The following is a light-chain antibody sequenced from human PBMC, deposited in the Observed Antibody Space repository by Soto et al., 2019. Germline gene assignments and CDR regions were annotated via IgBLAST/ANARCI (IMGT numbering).Light chain of an antibody. CDR2: DAS. V-gene: IGKV3-11*01. CDR1: QSVKVY. CDR3: QQRTHWPGIT. J-gene: IGKJ5*01. Sequence: VVLTPSPSTLSFYPGDKATRSCRASQSVKVYLAWYQQKPGQDPRLLIYDASTRAPGIPARFSGSGSGTDFILTISSLEPEDFAVYYCQQRTHWPGITFGQGTGPEIK.